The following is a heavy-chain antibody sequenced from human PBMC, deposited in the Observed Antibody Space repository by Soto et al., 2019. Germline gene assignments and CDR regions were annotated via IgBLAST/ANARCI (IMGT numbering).Heavy chain of an antibody. D-gene: IGHD2-2*01. J-gene: IGHJ4*02. CDR2: IWYDGSNK. V-gene: IGHV3-33*08. Sequence: LSLTCAIYGGSFSGYYWSWIRQPPGKGLEWVAVIWYDGSNKYYADSVKGRFTISRDNSKNTLYLQMNSLRAEDTAVYYCARERREYQPFVDYWGQGTLVTVSS. CDR3: ARERREYQPFVDY. CDR1: GGSFSGYY.